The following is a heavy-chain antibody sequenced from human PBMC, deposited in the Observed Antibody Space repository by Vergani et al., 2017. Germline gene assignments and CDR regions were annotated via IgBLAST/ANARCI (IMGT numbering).Heavy chain of an antibody. CDR3: ARHRGSVGFFPSSYFYGMDV. Sequence: QVQLQESGPGLVKPSETLTLTCDVSDSSIMTNPYWGWFRQSPGKGLEWLGCIHHSGDTHYNSSLKSRVSISIVSSSKFSLSLTSVTAADTAIYYCARHRGSVGFFPSSYFYGMDVWGHGTTVTVSS. V-gene: IGHV4-38-2*01. CDR2: IHHSGDT. CDR1: DSSIMTNPY. D-gene: IGHD3-10*01. J-gene: IGHJ6*02.